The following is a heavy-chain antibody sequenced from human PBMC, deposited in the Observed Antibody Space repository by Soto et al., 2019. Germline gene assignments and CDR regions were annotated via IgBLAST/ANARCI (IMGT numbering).Heavy chain of an antibody. CDR1: GGSISSGGYS. Sequence: QLQRQQSGSGLVKPSQTLSLTCAVSGGSISSGGYSWSWIPQPPGKGLEWIGYLYHTGNTYYNPSLESRVTISVDRSKNQFSLELTSVTAADTAVYYCARFRGTAILDYWGQGTLVTVSS. V-gene: IGHV4-30-2*01. CDR2: LYHTGNT. CDR3: ARFRGTAILDY. J-gene: IGHJ4*02. D-gene: IGHD2-21*02.